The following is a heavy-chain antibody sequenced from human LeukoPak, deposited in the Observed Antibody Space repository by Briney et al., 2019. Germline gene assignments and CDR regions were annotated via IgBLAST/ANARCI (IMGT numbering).Heavy chain of an antibody. CDR1: VGSISSGGYS. D-gene: IGHD2-15*01. CDR3: ARDQDCSGGSCYESYYYYYGMDV. J-gene: IGHJ6*02. Sequence: PSETLSLTCAVSVGSISSGGYSWGWIRHPPGGGLEWIGYIYHSGSTYYNPSLKSRVTISVDTSKNQFSLKLSSVTAADTAVYYCARDQDCSGGSCYESYYYYYGMDVWGQGTTVTVSS. V-gene: IGHV4-30-2*05. CDR2: IYHSGST.